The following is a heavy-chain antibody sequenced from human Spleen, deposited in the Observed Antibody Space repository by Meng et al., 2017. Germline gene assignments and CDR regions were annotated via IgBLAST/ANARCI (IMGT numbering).Heavy chain of an antibody. CDR1: GGTFSSYA. CDR3: AREIYYDSSGYYSEGFGY. Sequence: SVKVSCKASGGTFSSYAISWVRQAPGQGLEWMGGIIPIFGTANYAQKFQGRVTITADKSTSTAYMELSSLRSEDTAVYYCAREIYYDSSGYYSEGFGYWGQGTLVTVSS. CDR2: IIPIFGTA. V-gene: IGHV1-69*06. J-gene: IGHJ4*02. D-gene: IGHD3-22*01.